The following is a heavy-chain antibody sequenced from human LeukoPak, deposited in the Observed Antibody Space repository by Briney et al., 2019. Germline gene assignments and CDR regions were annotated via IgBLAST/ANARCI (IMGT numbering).Heavy chain of an antibody. J-gene: IGHJ5*02. V-gene: IGHV4-61*10. CDR1: GDSISSGYYF. CDR2: IYHSGTS. Sequence: PSETLSLTCTLSGDSISSGYYFWSWIRHPAGKGLEWIGYIYHSGTSNYNPSLCSRVTLSVDTFKNAVSLKLSSVSAADTAVYFCARRMSTSGGSWFVPWGQGILVTVAS. D-gene: IGHD2-15*01. CDR3: ARRMSTSGGSWFVP.